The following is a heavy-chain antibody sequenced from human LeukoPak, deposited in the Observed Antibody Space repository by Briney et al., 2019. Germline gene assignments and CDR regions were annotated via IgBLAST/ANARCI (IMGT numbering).Heavy chain of an antibody. D-gene: IGHD6-19*01. CDR1: GFTFSSYG. Sequence: PGGSLRLSCAASGFTFSSYGMHWVRQAPGEGLEWVAVISYDGSNKYYADSVKGRFTISRDNSKNTLYLQMNSLRAEDTAVYYCAQAGGPLYSSGWYFKDWGQGTLVTVSS. V-gene: IGHV3-30*18. CDR3: AQAGGPLYSSGWYFKD. J-gene: IGHJ1*01. CDR2: ISYDGSNK.